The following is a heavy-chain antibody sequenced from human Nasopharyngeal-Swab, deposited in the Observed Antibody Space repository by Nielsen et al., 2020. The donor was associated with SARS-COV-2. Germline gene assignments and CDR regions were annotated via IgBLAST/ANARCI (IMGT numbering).Heavy chain of an antibody. J-gene: IGHJ4*02. Sequence: WVRQAPGQGLEWMGGIIPIFGTANYAQKFQGRVTITADESTSTAYMELSSLRSEDTAVYYCARDKGGNSPPYYFDYWGQGTLVTVSS. CDR3: ARDKGGNSPPYYFDY. D-gene: IGHD4-23*01. V-gene: IGHV1-69*01. CDR2: IIPIFGTA.